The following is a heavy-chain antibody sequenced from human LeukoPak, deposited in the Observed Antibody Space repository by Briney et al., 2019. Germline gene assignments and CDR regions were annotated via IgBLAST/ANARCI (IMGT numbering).Heavy chain of an antibody. CDR1: GGPFSGYY. CDR2: INHSGST. CDR3: ASLGAVAGDIDY. J-gene: IGHJ4*02. D-gene: IGHD6-19*01. V-gene: IGHV4-34*01. Sequence: SETLSLTCAVYGGPFSGYYWSWIRQPPGKGLEWIGEINHSGSTNYNPSLKSRVTISVDTSKNQFSLKLSSVTAADTAVYYCASLGAVAGDIDYWGQGTLVTVSS.